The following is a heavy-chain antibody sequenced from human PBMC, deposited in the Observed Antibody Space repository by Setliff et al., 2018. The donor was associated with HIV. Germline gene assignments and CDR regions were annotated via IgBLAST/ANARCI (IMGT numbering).Heavy chain of an antibody. V-gene: IGHV3-15*04. CDR1: GFTVTDVW. CDR3: TGSFLGH. CDR2: IASKTNGEPI. Sequence: GVLRLSCAVSGFTVTDVWMAWARQAPGKGLEWVGHIASKTNGEPIDYAPPVKGRFTISRDDSKNTLYLQMDNLKTEDTAVYYCTGSFLGHWGQGTLVTVSS. D-gene: IGHD3-16*01. J-gene: IGHJ1*01.